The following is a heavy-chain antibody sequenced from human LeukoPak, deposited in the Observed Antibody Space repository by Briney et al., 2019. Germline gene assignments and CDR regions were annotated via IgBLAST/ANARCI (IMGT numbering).Heavy chain of an antibody. CDR3: ARDGIPSSWSTYYFDY. V-gene: IGHV4-39*02. J-gene: IGHJ4*02. CDR2: IYYSGST. Sequence: SETLSLTCTVSGGSISSSSYYWGWIRQPPGKGLEWIGSIYYSGSTYYNPSLKSRVTISVDTSKNQFSLKLSSVTAADTAVYYCARDGIPSSWSTYYFDYWGQGTLVTVSS. CDR1: GGSISSSSYY. D-gene: IGHD6-13*01.